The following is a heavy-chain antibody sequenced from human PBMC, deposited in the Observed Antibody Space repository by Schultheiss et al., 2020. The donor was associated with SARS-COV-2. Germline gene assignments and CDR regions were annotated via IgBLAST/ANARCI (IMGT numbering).Heavy chain of an antibody. CDR3: ARGTEADFDY. CDR2: IYYSGST. J-gene: IGHJ4*02. CDR1: GGSISSGGYY. V-gene: IGHV4-31*03. Sequence: SQTLSLTCTVSGGSISSGGYYWSWIRQHPGKGLEWIGYIYYSGSTYYNPSLKSRVTMSVDTSKNQFSLQLNSVTPEDTAVYYCARGTEADFDYWGQGILVTVSS.